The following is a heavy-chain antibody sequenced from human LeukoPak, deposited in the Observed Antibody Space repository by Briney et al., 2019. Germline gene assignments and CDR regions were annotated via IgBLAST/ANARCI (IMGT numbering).Heavy chain of an antibody. J-gene: IGHJ4*02. Sequence: SETLSLTCAVSGYSISSGYYWGWIRQPPGKGLEWIGSIYHSGSTYYNPSLKSRVTISVDTSKNQFSLKLSSVTAADTAVYYCASLYDYVWGSHRYTYRVDYWGQGTLVTVSS. D-gene: IGHD3-16*02. V-gene: IGHV4-38-2*01. CDR1: GYSISSGYY. CDR3: ASLYDYVWGSHRYTYRVDY. CDR2: IYHSGST.